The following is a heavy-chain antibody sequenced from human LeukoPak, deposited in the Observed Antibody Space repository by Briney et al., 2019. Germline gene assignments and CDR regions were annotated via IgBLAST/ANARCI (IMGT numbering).Heavy chain of an antibody. J-gene: IGHJ6*02. CDR2: ISYGGST. Sequence: SETLSLTCTVSGDSISSSSYYWGWIRQPPAKGLEWIGSISYGGSTYYSPSLQSRVTISVDTSRNQFSLKLSSVTAADTAVYYCARGGALSPYYYGMDVWGQGTTVTVSS. D-gene: IGHD3-16*01. V-gene: IGHV4-39*07. CDR1: GDSISSSSYY. CDR3: ARGGALSPYYYGMDV.